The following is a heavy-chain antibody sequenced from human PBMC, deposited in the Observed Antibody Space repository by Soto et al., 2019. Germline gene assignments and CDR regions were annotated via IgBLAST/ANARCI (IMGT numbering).Heavy chain of an antibody. Sequence: EVQLVESGGGLVTPGVSLRLSCAASRSTFINAWLAWVRQAPGKGLVWVAHIKSESDGGKTDYAAPVKGRFTISRDARKNTFFLGMKSVNTEETGVYYCPGLKEGYCVGSSCYSPRFDRWGQGTLVTVSA. CDR3: PGLKEGYCVGSSCYSPRFDR. CDR2: IKSESDGGKT. J-gene: IGHJ5*02. CDR1: RSTFINAW. D-gene: IGHD2-15*01. V-gene: IGHV3-15*01.